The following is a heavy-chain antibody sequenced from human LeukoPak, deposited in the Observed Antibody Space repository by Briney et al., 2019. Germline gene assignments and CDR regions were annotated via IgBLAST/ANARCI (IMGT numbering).Heavy chain of an antibody. CDR1: GNYW. J-gene: IGHJ4*02. Sequence: GGSLRLSCVASGNYWMHWVRQAPGKGPVWVSHINSDGSWTSYADSVKGRFTISKDNAKNTVYLQMNNLRAEDTAVYYCVSFYEAYWGRGTLVTVSS. V-gene: IGHV3-74*01. CDR3: VSFYEAY. CDR2: INSDGSWT. D-gene: IGHD2/OR15-2a*01.